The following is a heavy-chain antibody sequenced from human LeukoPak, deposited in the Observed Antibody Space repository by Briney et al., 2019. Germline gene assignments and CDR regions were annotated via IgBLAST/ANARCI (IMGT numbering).Heavy chain of an antibody. CDR3: ARESLLDGDGMDV. CDR2: INPSGGST. V-gene: IGHV1-46*01. CDR1: GYTFTSYY. D-gene: IGHD3/OR15-3a*01. J-gene: IGHJ6*02. Sequence: GASVKVSCKASGYTFTSYYMHWVRQAPGQGLEWMGIINPSGGSTSYAQEFQGRVTMTRDTSTSTVYMELSSLRSEATAVYYCARESLLDGDGMDVWGQGTTVTVSS.